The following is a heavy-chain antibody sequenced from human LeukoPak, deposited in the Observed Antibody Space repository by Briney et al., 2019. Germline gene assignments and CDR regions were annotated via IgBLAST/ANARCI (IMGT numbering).Heavy chain of an antibody. CDR3: ARPPDILTGKNWFDP. CDR2: IYSGGST. Sequence: GGSLRLSCAASGFTVSSNYMSWVRQAPGKGLEWASVIYSGGSTYYADSVKGRFTISRDNAKNTLYLQMNSLRAEDTAVYYCARPPDILTGKNWFDPWGQGTLVTVSS. D-gene: IGHD3-9*01. J-gene: IGHJ5*02. CDR1: GFTVSSNY. V-gene: IGHV3-53*01.